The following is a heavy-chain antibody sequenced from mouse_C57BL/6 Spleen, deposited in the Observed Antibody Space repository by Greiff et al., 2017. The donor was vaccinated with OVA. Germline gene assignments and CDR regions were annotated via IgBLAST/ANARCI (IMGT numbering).Heavy chain of an antibody. Sequence: EVQLQQSGAELVRPGASVKLSCTASGFDIKDDYMHWVKQRPEQGLEWIGWIDPEIGDTEYASKFQGKATITADTSSNTAYLQLSSLTSEDTAVYYCTTSHWLRGDYWGQGTTLTVSS. V-gene: IGHV14-4*01. CDR3: TTSHWLRGDY. CDR1: GFDIKDDY. CDR2: IDPEIGDT. J-gene: IGHJ2*01.